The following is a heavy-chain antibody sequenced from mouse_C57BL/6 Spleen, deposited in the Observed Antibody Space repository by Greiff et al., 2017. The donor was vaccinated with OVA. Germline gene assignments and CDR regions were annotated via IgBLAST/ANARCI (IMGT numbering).Heavy chain of an antibody. D-gene: IGHD1-1*01. V-gene: IGHV1-53*01. Sequence: VQLQQPGTELVKPGASVKLSCKASGYTFTSYWMHWVKQRPGQGLEWIGNINPSNGGTNYNEKFKSKATLTVDKSSSTAYMQLSSLTSEDSAVYYCARTTVVATTPFDYWGQGTTLTVSS. CDR2: INPSNGGT. CDR3: ARTTVVATTPFDY. J-gene: IGHJ2*01. CDR1: GYTFTSYW.